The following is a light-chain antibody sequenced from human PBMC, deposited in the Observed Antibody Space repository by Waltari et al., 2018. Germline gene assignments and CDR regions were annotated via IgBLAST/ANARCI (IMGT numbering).Light chain of an antibody. Sequence: DIQMTQSPSSLSASVGDRVTITCRASPSISTYLNWYQQKPGKAPNLLIHAASTLQSGVPSRFVGSGSGTGFTLTISSLQPEDCATYYCQQTYSVPYTFGQWTRLEIK. CDR1: PSISTY. CDR2: AAS. CDR3: QQTYSVPYT. V-gene: IGKV1-39*01. J-gene: IGKJ2*01.